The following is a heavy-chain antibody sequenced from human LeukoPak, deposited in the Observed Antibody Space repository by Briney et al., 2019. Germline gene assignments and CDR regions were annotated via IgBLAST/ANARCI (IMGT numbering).Heavy chain of an antibody. Sequence: PGGSLRLSCAASRFTFDDYAMHWVRQAPGKGLEWVSLISGDGGSTYYADSVKGRFTISRDNSKNSLYLQMNSLRTEDTALYYCAKEPGEGFVAYWAFDIWGQGTMVTVSS. CDR1: RFTFDDYA. CDR2: ISGDGGST. V-gene: IGHV3-43*02. D-gene: IGHD2-21*01. J-gene: IGHJ3*02. CDR3: AKEPGEGFVAYWAFDI.